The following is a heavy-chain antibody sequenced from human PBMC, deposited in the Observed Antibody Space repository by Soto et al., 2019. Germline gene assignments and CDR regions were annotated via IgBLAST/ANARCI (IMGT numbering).Heavy chain of an antibody. D-gene: IGHD3-10*01. CDR2: IHNSGAT. Sequence: SETLSLTCTISGGSISSGGYYWSWIRQHPTEGLEWIGYIHNSGATYYNPSLNSRVSISVDTSKTQFSLNVYSVTAADTAVYYCAREGAGSYWFDPWGQGGLVTVSS. V-gene: IGHV4-31*03. CDR3: AREGAGSYWFDP. J-gene: IGHJ5*02. CDR1: GGSISSGGYY.